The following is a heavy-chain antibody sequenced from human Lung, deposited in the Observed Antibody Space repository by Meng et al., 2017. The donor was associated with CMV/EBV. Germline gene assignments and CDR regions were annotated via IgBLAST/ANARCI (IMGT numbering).Heavy chain of an antibody. CDR1: GFTVGRNY. Sequence: CPASGFTVGRNYLGWVRQAPGKGLEWVSVIYAVGSTLYADSVKGRFTISRDNSKNTVYLQMNSLRPEDAAVYYCASNHDPTGYDFDYWGQGTLVTVSS. CDR2: IYAVGST. D-gene: IGHD5-12*01. J-gene: IGHJ4*02. V-gene: IGHV3-66*02. CDR3: ASNHDPTGYDFDY.